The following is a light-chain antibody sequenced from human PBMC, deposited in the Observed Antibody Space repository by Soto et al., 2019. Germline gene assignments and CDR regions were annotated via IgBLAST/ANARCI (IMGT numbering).Light chain of an antibody. Sequence: DTQMPQSPSSLSASVGDRIIITCRASQTVSTYLNWYQQKAGQAPTLLISATSTLQSGVPSRFSRSGSGTEFTVTITSLQPEEFATYYCQQTYTTPRTFGQGTKVAFK. CDR2: ATS. J-gene: IGKJ1*01. CDR1: QTVSTY. CDR3: QQTYTTPRT. V-gene: IGKV1-39*01.